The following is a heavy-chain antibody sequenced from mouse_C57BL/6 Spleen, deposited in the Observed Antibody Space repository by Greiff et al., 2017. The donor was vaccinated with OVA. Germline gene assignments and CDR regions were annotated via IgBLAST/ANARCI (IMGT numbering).Heavy chain of an antibody. Sequence: VQLQQSGAELVKPGASVKISCKASGYAFSSYWMNWVKQRPGKGLEWIGQIYPGDGDTNYNGKFKGKATLTADKSSSTAYMQLSSLTSEDAAVYFCARRGDNYYAMDYWGQGTSVTVSS. J-gene: IGHJ4*01. CDR1: GYAFSSYW. V-gene: IGHV1-80*01. CDR3: ARRGDNYYAMDY. D-gene: IGHD1-3*01. CDR2: IYPGDGDT.